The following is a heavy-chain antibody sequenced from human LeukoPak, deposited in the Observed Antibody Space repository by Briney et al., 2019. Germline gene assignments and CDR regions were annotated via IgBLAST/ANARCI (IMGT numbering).Heavy chain of an antibody. CDR2: INHSGST. V-gene: IGHV4-38-2*02. CDR1: GYSISSGFY. J-gene: IGHJ5*02. CDR3: ARRGPPRTLLRGAKSGWFDP. D-gene: IGHD3-10*01. Sequence: SETLSLTCTVSGYSISSGFYWGCIRQPPGKGLEWIGEINHSGSTNYNPSLKSRVTISVDTSKNQFSLKLSSVTAADTAVYYCARRGPPRTLLRGAKSGWFDPWGQGTLVTVSS.